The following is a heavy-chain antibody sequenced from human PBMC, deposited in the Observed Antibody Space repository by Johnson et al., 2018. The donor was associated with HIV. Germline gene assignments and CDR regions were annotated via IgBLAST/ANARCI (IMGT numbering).Heavy chain of an antibody. CDR1: GITVGTNY. D-gene: IGHD2-15*01. V-gene: IGHV3-30*18. CDR2: ISYDGSYK. J-gene: IGHJ3*02. CDR3: AKDAYCSGGRCYGFGAFDI. Sequence: QEKLVESGGGLVQPGGSLRLSCAASGITVGTNYMSWVRQAPGTGLGWVAFISYDGSYKYYADSVKGRFTISRDNSKNTVYLQMNSLRAEDTAVFYCAKDAYCSGGRCYGFGAFDIWGQGTMVTVSS.